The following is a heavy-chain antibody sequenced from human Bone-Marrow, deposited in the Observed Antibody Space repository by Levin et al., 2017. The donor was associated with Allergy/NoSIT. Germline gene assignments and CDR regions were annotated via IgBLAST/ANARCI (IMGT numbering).Heavy chain of an antibody. D-gene: IGHD1-1*01. CDR3: AKVLAGTGTNY. CDR1: GFTFSNYG. Sequence: HPGGSLRLSCAASGFTFSNYGMSWVRQAPGKGLEWVSSISASGGSTYYADSAKGRFTISRDSSKNTLYLQMNSLGAEDTAVYYCAKVLAGTGTNYWGQGTQVTVSS. CDR2: ISASGGST. V-gene: IGHV3-23*01. J-gene: IGHJ4*02.